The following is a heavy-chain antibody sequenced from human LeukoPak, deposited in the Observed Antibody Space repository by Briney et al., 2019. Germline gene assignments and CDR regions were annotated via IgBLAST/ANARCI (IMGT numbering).Heavy chain of an antibody. CDR3: ARDYSVFGGQDCFDP. CDR1: GYTFSTYG. Sequence: GASVKVSCKASGYTFSTYGISWVRQAPGQGLEWVGWIRPSDGHANYAQKFQSRVILTRDTSTNTVYIEVPRLTSDDTAFYYCARDYSVFGGQDCFDPWGQGTLVTVSS. J-gene: IGHJ5*02. D-gene: IGHD3-16*01. CDR2: IRPSDGHA. V-gene: IGHV1-18*01.